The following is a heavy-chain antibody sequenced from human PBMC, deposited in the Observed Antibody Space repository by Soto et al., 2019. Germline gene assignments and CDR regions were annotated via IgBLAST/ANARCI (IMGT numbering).Heavy chain of an antibody. V-gene: IGHV3-23*01. CDR2: IRGSGGDT. Sequence: EVQLLESGGGLVQPGGSLRISCAASGFTFSSYVMNWVRQAPGKGLEWVSGIRGSGGDTFYADSVKGRFTISRDNSKNTMKLQMNSLRAEDTAVYYCARGPRAPPPHDYGMDVWGQGTTVTVSS. CDR3: ARGPRAPPPHDYGMDV. CDR1: GFTFSSYV. J-gene: IGHJ6*02.